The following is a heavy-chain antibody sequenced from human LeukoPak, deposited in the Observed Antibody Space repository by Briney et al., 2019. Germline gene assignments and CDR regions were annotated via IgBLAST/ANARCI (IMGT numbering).Heavy chain of an antibody. CDR3: ARTRRPTIFGVVIGYFDY. D-gene: IGHD3-3*01. CDR2: ISAYNGNT. J-gene: IGHJ4*02. V-gene: IGHV1-18*01. Sequence: ASVKVSCKASGYTFTSYGISWVRQAPGQGLEWMGWISAYNGNTNYAQKLQGRVTMTTDTSTSTAYMRLRSLRSDDTAVYYCARTRRPTIFGVVIGYFDYWGQGILVTVSS. CDR1: GYTFTSYG.